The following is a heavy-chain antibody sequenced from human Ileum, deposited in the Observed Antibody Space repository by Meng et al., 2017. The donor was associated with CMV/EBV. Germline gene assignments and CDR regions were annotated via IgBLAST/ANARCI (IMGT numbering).Heavy chain of an antibody. CDR3: TRRIKTWFDP. CDR2: IYYSGTT. D-gene: IGHD2/OR15-2a*01. CDR1: GGSIRSSPYY. Sequence: SETLSLTCTVSGGSIRSSPYYWAWIRLPPGKGLEWIGSIYYSGTTFYNPSLKSRVTITVDTSKNYLSLNLSSLTAADTAVYYCTRRIKTWFDPWGQGTPVT. V-gene: IGHV4-39*01. J-gene: IGHJ5*02.